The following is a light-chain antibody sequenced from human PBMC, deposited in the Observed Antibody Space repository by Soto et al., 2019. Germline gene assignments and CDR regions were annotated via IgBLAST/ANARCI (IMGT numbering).Light chain of an antibody. J-gene: IGLJ1*01. V-gene: IGLV2-23*02. Sequence: QSVLTQPASVSGSPGQSITISCTGTSSDVGSYNLVSWYQQHPGKAPKLMIYEVSKRPSGVSNRFSGSKSGNTASLTISGIQAEDEADYYCCSYAGSSIPYVFGTGTKLTVL. CDR1: SSDVGSYNL. CDR3: CSYAGSSIPYV. CDR2: EVS.